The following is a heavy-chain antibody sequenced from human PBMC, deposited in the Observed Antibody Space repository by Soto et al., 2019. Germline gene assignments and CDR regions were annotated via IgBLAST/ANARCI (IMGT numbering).Heavy chain of an antibody. CDR1: GYSFTSYW. J-gene: IGHJ4*02. V-gene: IGHV5-51*01. D-gene: IGHD2-15*01. Sequence: GESLKISCKGSGYSFTSYWIGWVRQMAGKGPEWMGIIYPGDSDTRHSPSFQGQVTISVDKSISTAYLQWSSLKASDTAMYYCVRHGGSPVGRAFDYWGQGTLVTVSS. CDR3: VRHGGSPVGRAFDY. CDR2: IYPGDSDT.